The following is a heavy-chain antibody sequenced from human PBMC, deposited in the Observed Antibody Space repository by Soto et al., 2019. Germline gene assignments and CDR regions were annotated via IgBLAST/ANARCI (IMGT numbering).Heavy chain of an antibody. CDR3: ASGTNGAFFVY. Sequence: GGSLRLSCAATGFRITSYWMHWVRQAPGKGLEWVSCIKSRGSTTFYADSVKGRFTISRDNVKNTLYLQMNSLRAEDTAVYYCASGTNGAFFVYWGQGILVTVSS. D-gene: IGHD2-8*01. V-gene: IGHV3-74*01. J-gene: IGHJ4*02. CDR1: GFRITSYW. CDR2: IKSRGSTT.